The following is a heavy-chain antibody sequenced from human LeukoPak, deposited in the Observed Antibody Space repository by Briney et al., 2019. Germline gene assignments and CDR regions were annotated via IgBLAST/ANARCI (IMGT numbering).Heavy chain of an antibody. D-gene: IGHD6-6*01. CDR2: INPNSGGT. Sequence: ASVKVSCKTFGGSFSSEAISWVRQAPGQGLEWMGWINPNSGGTNYAQKFQGRVTMTRDTSINTAFMELSSLTSDDTAVYYCARSGFGSSSHIYYWGQGALVTVSS. CDR1: GGSFSSEA. J-gene: IGHJ4*02. V-gene: IGHV1-2*02. CDR3: ARSGFGSSSHIYY.